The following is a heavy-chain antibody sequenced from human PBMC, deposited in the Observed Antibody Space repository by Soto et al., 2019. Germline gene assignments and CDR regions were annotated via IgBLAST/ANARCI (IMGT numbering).Heavy chain of an antibody. J-gene: IGHJ3*02. D-gene: IGHD3-10*01. CDR2: INPSGGST. V-gene: IGHV1-46*03. Sequence: ASVKVSCKASGYTFTSYYMHWVRQAPGQGLEWMGIINPSGGSTSYAQKFQGRVTMTRDTSTSTVYMELSSLRSEDTAVYYCARVHITMVRGVLEAFDIWGQGTMVTVSS. CDR1: GYTFTSYY. CDR3: ARVHITMVRGVLEAFDI.